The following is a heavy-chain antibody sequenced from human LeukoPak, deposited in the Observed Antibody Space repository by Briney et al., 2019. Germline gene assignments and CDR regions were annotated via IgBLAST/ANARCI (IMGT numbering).Heavy chain of an antibody. CDR2: IYYSGST. V-gene: IGHV4-59*08. D-gene: IGHD6-19*01. Sequence: SETLSLTCTVSGGSISSYYWSWIRQPPGKGLEWIGYIYYSGSTNYNPSLKSRVTISVDTSKNQFSLKLSSVTAADTAVYYCARRIAVAACFDYWGQGTLVTVSS. CDR3: ARRIAVAACFDY. CDR1: GGSISSYY. J-gene: IGHJ4*02.